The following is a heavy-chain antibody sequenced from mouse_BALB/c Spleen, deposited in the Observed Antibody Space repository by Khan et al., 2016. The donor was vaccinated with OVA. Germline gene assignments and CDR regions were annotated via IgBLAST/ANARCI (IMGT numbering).Heavy chain of an antibody. CDR3: VRENYYGYAMDY. Sequence: VQLKESGPGLVKPSQSLSLTCTVTGYSITSGYAWNWIRQFPGNKLEWMGYISYSGSTSYNPSLRSRISITRDTSKNQFFLQLNSVTTEDTATYYCVRENYYGYAMDYWGQGTSVTVSS. V-gene: IGHV3-2*02. D-gene: IGHD1-1*01. CDR2: ISYSGST. CDR1: GYSITSGYA. J-gene: IGHJ4*01.